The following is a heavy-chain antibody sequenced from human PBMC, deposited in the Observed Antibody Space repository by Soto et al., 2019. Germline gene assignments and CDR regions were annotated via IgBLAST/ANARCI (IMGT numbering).Heavy chain of an antibody. J-gene: IGHJ3*02. CDR2: INHSGST. V-gene: IGHV4-34*01. CDR1: GGSFSGYY. CDR3: ARSEGELSLDAFDI. D-gene: IGHD3-16*02. Sequence: QVQLQQWGAGLLKPSETLSLTCAVYGGSFSGYYWSWIRQPPGKGLEWIGEINHSGSTNYNPSLKSRVTISVDTSKNQFSLKLSSVTAADTAVYYCARSEGELSLDAFDIWGQGTMVTVSS.